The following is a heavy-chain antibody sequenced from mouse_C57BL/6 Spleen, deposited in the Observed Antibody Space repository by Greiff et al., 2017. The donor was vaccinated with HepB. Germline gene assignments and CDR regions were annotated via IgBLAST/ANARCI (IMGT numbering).Heavy chain of an antibody. V-gene: IGHV1-82*01. CDR2: IYPGDGDT. CDR3: PRRGTGTFDC. Sequence: QVQLQQSGPELVKPGASVKISCKASGYAFSSSWMNWVKQRPGKGLEWIGRIYPGDGDTNYNGKFKGKATLTADKSSSTAYMQLSSLTSEDSAVYFCPRRGTGTFDCWGQGTTLTVSS. J-gene: IGHJ2*01. CDR1: GYAFSSSW. D-gene: IGHD4-1*01.